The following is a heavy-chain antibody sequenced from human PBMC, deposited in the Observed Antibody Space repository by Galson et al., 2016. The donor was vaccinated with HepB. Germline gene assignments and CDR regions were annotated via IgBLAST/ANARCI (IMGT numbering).Heavy chain of an antibody. Sequence: SVKVSCKAFGDTFSSYAISWVRQAPGQGLEWMGWMNPNSANTGYAQRFQGRVTMTRNNSISTAYMELRSLRSDDTALYYCARGSYAFLTGYHYALEGWGQGTTVIVSS. D-gene: IGHD3-9*01. CDR1: GDTFSSYA. CDR3: ARGSYAFLTGYHYALEG. V-gene: IGHV1-8*02. J-gene: IGHJ6*02. CDR2: MNPNSANT.